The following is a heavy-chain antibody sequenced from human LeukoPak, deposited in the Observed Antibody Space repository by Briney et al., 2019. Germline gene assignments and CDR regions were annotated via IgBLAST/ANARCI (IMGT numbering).Heavy chain of an antibody. CDR2: ISGSGGYT. CDR1: GFTFSNYA. D-gene: IGHD6-19*01. CDR3: AKAKDSRGIAVAGLEY. V-gene: IGHV3-23*01. J-gene: IGHJ4*02. Sequence: PGGSLRLSCAASGFTFSNYAMSWVRQAPGKGLEWVSAISGSGGYTYYADSVKGRFTISRDNSKNTLYLQMNSLRAEDTAVYYCAKAKDSRGIAVAGLEYWGQGTLVAVSS.